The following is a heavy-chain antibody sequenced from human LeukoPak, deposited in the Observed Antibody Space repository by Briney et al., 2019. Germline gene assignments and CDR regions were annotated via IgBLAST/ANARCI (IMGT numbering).Heavy chain of an antibody. CDR2: IYDRGNT. V-gene: IGHV4-30-4*01. J-gene: IGHJ3*02. CDR3: ASKEPFYDVLTGYYGGTFDI. Sequence: SQTLSLTCSVSGGSVNSNDHYWSWIRQSPGSGLEWIVSIYDRGNTYYSPSLESRVSMSMDVPRNQFSLQMNSVTAADTAVYYCASKEPFYDVLTGYYGGTFDIWGQGTMVTVSS. D-gene: IGHD3-9*01. CDR1: GGSVNSNDHY.